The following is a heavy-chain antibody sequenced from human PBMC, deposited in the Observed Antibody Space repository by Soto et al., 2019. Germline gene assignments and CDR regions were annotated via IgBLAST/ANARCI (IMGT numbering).Heavy chain of an antibody. CDR1: GYTFTSYG. V-gene: IGHV1-18*01. Sequence: QVPLVQSGAEVKKPGASVKVSCKASGYTFTSYGISWVRQAPGQGLEWMGWISAYNGNTNYAQKLQGRVTMTTDTSTSTAYMELRSLRSDDTAVYYCARESYCGGDCLDTFDYWGQGTLVTVSS. CDR2: ISAYNGNT. J-gene: IGHJ4*02. CDR3: ARESYCGGDCLDTFDY. D-gene: IGHD2-21*02.